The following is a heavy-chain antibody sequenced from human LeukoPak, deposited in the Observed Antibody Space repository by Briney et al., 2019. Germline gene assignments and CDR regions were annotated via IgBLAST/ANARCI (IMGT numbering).Heavy chain of an antibody. V-gene: IGHV3-23*01. D-gene: IGHD1-14*01. CDR3: ARRSNPPGRIDH. CDR2: ISGSGLST. J-gene: IGHJ4*02. Sequence: GGSLRLSCAASGFTFSNYAMSWVRQAPGKGLEWVSAISGSGLSTYYADSVKGRFTISRDNSKNTMYLQMNSLKGEDTAVYYCARRSNPPGRIDHWGQGTLVTVSS. CDR1: GFTFSNYA.